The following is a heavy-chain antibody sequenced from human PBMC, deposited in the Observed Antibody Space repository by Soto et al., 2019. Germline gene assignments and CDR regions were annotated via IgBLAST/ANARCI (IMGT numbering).Heavy chain of an antibody. V-gene: IGHV1-69*13. D-gene: IGHD3-22*01. J-gene: IGHJ4*02. CDR1: GGTFSSYA. Sequence: SVKVSCKASGGTFSSYAISWVRQAPGQGLEWMGGIIPIFGTANYAQKFQGRVTITADESTSTAYMELSSLRSEDTAVYYCASQDYYDSSGYFTIFDYWGQGTLVTVSS. CDR2: IIPIFGTA. CDR3: ASQDYYDSSGYFTIFDY.